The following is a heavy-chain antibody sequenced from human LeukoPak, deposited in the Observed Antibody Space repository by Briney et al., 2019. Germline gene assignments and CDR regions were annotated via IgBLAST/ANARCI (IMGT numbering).Heavy chain of an antibody. Sequence: PGGSLRLSCAASGFTFSSYAMSWVRQAPGKGLEWVSAISDGGATTYYADSVRGRFTISRDNFENTLYLQMNSLRAEDTAVYFCARRRGATGGRDFDYWGQGTLVTVSS. D-gene: IGHD1-26*01. V-gene: IGHV3-23*01. J-gene: IGHJ4*02. CDR1: GFTFSSYA. CDR3: ARRRGATGGRDFDY. CDR2: ISDGGATT.